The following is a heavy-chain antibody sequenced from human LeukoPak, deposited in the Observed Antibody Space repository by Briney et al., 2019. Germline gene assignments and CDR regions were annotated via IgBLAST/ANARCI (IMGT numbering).Heavy chain of an antibody. J-gene: IGHJ4*02. CDR1: GITFSASG. Sequence: PGGSLRLSCAASGITFSASGMHWVRQAPGKGLEWVAMIWSDGSNQYYADSVKGRFTISRDNSKNTVYLQMDSLRAEDTAIYICARDKGTRALDYWGQGVLVTVSS. CDR3: ARDKGTRALDY. V-gene: IGHV3-33*01. CDR2: IWSDGSNQ. D-gene: IGHD1-1*01.